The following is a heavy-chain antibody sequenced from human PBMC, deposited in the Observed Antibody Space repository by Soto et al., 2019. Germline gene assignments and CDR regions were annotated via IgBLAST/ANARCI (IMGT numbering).Heavy chain of an antibody. V-gene: IGHV4-34*01. Sequence: SETLSLTCSTYSESFSGYYWSWIRQPPGKGLEWIGEISQSGNTNYSPSLKSRVSISIDTSKKQFSLNLASVSAADTAVYYCARATKVSGSSQTRPDFWGQGTLVTVSS. CDR1: SESFSGYY. CDR2: ISQSGNT. J-gene: IGHJ4*02. D-gene: IGHD6-6*01. CDR3: ARATKVSGSSQTRPDF.